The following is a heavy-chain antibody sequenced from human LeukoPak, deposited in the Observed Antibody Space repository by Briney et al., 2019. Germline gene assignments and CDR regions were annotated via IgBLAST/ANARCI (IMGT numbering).Heavy chain of an antibody. CDR3: ARRALPPAYCGGDCFDAFDI. D-gene: IGHD2-21*02. CDR2: IDPSDSYT. Sequence: GESLRISCKGSEYRFTSYWISWVRQMPGKGLEWMGRIDPSDSYTNYSPSFQGHVTISADKSISTAYLQWSSLKASDTAMYYCARRALPPAYCGGDCFDAFDIWGQGTMVTVSS. J-gene: IGHJ3*02. V-gene: IGHV5-10-1*01. CDR1: EYRFTSYW.